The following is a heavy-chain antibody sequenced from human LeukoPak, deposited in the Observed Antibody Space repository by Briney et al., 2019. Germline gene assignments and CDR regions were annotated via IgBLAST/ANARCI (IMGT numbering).Heavy chain of an antibody. V-gene: IGHV3-30-3*01. CDR3: ARPVGYCSSTSCPRGTYYYYGMDV. CDR1: GFTFSSYA. Sequence: GGSLRLSCAASGFTFSSYAMHWVRQAPGKGLEWVAVISYDGSNKYYADSVKGRFTISRDNSKNTLYLQMNSLRAKDTAVYYCARPVGYCSSTSCPRGTYYYYGMDVWGQGTTVTVSS. D-gene: IGHD2-2*01. J-gene: IGHJ6*02. CDR2: ISYDGSNK.